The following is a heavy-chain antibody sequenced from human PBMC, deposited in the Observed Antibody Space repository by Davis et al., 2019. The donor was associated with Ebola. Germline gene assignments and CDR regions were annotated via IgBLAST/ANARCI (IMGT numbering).Heavy chain of an antibody. CDR1: GGSISSSNW. CDR2: IYHSGST. D-gene: IGHD6-13*01. V-gene: IGHV4-4*02. J-gene: IGHJ4*02. CDR3: ARGIMARGSRGY. Sequence: MPSETLSLTCAVSGGSISSSNWWSWVRQPPGKGLEWIGEIYHSGSTNYNPSLKSRVTISVDTSKNQFSLKLSSVTAADTAVYYCARGIMARGSRGYWGQGTLVTVSS.